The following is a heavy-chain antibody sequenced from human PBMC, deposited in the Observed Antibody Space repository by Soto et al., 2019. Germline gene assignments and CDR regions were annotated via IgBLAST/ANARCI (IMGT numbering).Heavy chain of an antibody. CDR1: SRPVSSGGYY. CDR3: VRDRALDSSGHWFDT. D-gene: IGHD3-22*01. J-gene: IGHJ5*02. Sequence: SETLSLTCTVSSRPVSSGGYYWTWIRQHPGRGLEWIGYIYHIGSPYYNPSLENRVTISLDTSKNQFSLNLTSVTAADTAIYYCVRDRALDSSGHWFDTWGQGTLVTVSS. CDR2: IYHIGSP. V-gene: IGHV4-31*03.